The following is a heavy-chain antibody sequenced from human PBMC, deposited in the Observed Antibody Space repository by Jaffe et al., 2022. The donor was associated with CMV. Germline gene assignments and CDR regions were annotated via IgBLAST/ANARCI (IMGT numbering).Heavy chain of an antibody. D-gene: IGHD3-10*01. J-gene: IGHJ6*02. CDR1: GGSISSSSYY. CDR2: IYYSGST. CDR3: ARHGGGSGVYYYGMDV. V-gene: IGHV4-39*01. Sequence: QLQLQESGPGLVKPSETLSLTCTVSGGSISSSSYYWGWIRQPPGKGLEWIGSIYYSGSTYYNPSLKSRVTISVDTSKNQFSLKLSSVTAADTAVYYCARHGGGSGVYYYGMDVWGQGTTVTVSS.